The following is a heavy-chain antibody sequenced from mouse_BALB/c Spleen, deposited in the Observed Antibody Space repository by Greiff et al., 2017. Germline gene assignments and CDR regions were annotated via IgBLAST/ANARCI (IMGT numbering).Heavy chain of an antibody. D-gene: IGHD2-10*02. J-gene: IGHJ1*01. CDR1: GYSFTSYW. CDR2: IYPGNSDT. Sequence: VQLQQSGTVLARPGASVKMSCKASGYSFTSYWMHWVKQRPGQGLEWIGAIYPGNSDTSYNQKFKGKAKLTAVTSASTAYMELSSLTNEDSAVYYCTRTGYGNWYFDVWGAGTTVTVSS. V-gene: IGHV1-5*01. CDR3: TRTGYGNWYFDV.